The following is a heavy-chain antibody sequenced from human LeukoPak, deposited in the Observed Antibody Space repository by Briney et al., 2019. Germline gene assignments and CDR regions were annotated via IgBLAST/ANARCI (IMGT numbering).Heavy chain of an antibody. V-gene: IGHV1-24*01. Sequence: ASVKVSCKVSGYTLTELSMHWVRQAPRKGLEWMGGFDPEDGKTTYAQKFQGRVTMTEDTSTDTAYMELSSLRSEDTAVYYCATSPFVYGMDVWGQGTTVTVSS. CDR2: FDPEDGKT. CDR3: ATSPFVYGMDV. D-gene: IGHD3-3*01. J-gene: IGHJ6*02. CDR1: GYTLTELS.